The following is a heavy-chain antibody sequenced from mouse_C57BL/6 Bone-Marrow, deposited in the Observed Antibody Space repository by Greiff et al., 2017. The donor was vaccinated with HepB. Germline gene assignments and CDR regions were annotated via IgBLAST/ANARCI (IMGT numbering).Heavy chain of an antibody. CDR2: IWSGGST. D-gene: IGHD2-2*01. J-gene: IGHJ4*01. CDR3: ARNWGLRGAMDY. V-gene: IGHV2-2*01. Sequence: VQRVESGPGLVQPSQSLSITCTVSGFSLTSYGVHWVRQSPGKGLEWLGVIWSGGSTDYNAAFISRLSISKDNSKSQVFFKMNRLQADDTAIYYCARNWGLRGAMDYWGQGTSVTVSS. CDR1: GFSLTSYG.